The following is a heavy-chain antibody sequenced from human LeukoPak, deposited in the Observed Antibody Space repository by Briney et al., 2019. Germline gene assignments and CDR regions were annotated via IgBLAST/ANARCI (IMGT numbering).Heavy chain of an antibody. Sequence: GAPLRLSCEDSGFTFNRYSMNWVLQAPGKELERVSSISNSSSYIYHAHSVKGSFTISRDNAKNSLYLQMNSLRAEDTAVYYCSRDRDIAAAGLNFAYWGQGTLVTVSS. V-gene: IGHV3-21*01. CDR2: ISNSSSYI. CDR1: GFTFNRYS. J-gene: IGHJ4*02. CDR3: SRDRDIAAAGLNFAY. D-gene: IGHD6-13*01.